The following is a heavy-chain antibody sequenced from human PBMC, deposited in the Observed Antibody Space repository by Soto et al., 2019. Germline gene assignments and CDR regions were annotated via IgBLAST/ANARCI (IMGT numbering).Heavy chain of an antibody. D-gene: IGHD2-2*01. J-gene: IGHJ5*02. V-gene: IGHV1-18*01. CDR3: ASDGYCSSTSCYFPDNWFDP. Sequence: ASVKVSCKASGYTFTSYGISWVRQAPGQGLEWMGWISAYNGNTNYAQKLQGRVTMTKDTSTSTAYLELRSLRSDDTAVYYCASDGYCSSTSCYFPDNWFDPWGQGTLVTVSS. CDR2: ISAYNGNT. CDR1: GYTFTSYG.